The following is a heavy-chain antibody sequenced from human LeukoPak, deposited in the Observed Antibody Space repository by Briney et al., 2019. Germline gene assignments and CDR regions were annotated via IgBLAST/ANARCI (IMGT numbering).Heavy chain of an antibody. J-gene: IGHJ5*01. Sequence: SETLSLTCTVSGGSISSYYWSWIRQPPGKGLEWIGYIYYSGNTNYNPSLKSRVTISVDTSKNQFSLRLSSVTAADTAVYHCARGGAWGGYRFSGFFGSLGQGTLVNVSS. CDR3: ARGGAWGGYRFSGFFGS. CDR2: IYYSGNT. CDR1: GGSISSYY. V-gene: IGHV4-59*01. D-gene: IGHD3-16*02.